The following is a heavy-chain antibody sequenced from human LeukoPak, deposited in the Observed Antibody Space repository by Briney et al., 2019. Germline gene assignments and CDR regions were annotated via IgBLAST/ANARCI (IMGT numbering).Heavy chain of an antibody. J-gene: IGHJ6*03. V-gene: IGHV3-48*04. CDR2: ISSSSSTI. Sequence: GGSLRLSCAASGFTFSSYSMNWVRQAPGKGLEWVSHISSSSSTIYYADSVKGRCTISRDNAKNSLYQQMNSLRAEDTAVYYCARGAWKGAPETYYMDVWGKGTTVTVSS. CDR1: GFTFSSYS. D-gene: IGHD1-14*01. CDR3: ARGAWKGAPETYYMDV.